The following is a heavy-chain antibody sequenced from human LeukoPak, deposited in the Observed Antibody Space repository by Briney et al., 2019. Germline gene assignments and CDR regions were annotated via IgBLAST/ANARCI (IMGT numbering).Heavy chain of an antibody. V-gene: IGHV1-18*01. Sequence: ASVTVSCKASGYTFTSYGISWVRQAPGQGLEWMGWISAYNGNTNYAQKLQGRVTMTTDTSTSTAYMELRSLRSDDTAVYYCARGGLLWFGELEYYFDYWGQGTLVTVSS. CDR1: GYTFTSYG. J-gene: IGHJ4*02. CDR3: ARGGLLWFGELEYYFDY. CDR2: ISAYNGNT. D-gene: IGHD3-10*01.